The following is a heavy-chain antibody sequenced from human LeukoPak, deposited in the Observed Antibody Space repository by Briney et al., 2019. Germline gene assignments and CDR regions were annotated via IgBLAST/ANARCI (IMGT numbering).Heavy chain of an antibody. CDR2: IWNDGNNK. J-gene: IGHJ4*02. V-gene: IGHV3-33*01. CDR3: ARDVGYSGYGIMVGEFDY. Sequence: GRSLRLSCAASGFTFSSYAMHWVRQAPGKGLEWVAVIWNDGNNKYYADSVKGRFTISRDNSKNTLYLQMNSLRAEDTAVYYCARDVGYSGYGIMVGEFDYWGQGTLVTVSS. D-gene: IGHD5-12*01. CDR1: GFTFSSYA.